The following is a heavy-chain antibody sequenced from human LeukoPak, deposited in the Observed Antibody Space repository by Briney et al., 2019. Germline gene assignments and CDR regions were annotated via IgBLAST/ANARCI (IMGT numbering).Heavy chain of an antibody. CDR3: ARDGGGYCSGGSCYFPAPFDY. CDR1: GFTFSSYG. CDR2: IWYDGSNK. J-gene: IGHJ4*02. D-gene: IGHD2-15*01. V-gene: IGHV3-33*01. Sequence: PGRSLRLSCAASGFTFSSYGMHWVRQAPGEGLEWVAVIWYDGSNKYYADSVKGRFTISRDNSKNTLYLQMNSLRAEDTAVYYCARDGGGYCSGGSCYFPAPFDYWGQGTLVTVSS.